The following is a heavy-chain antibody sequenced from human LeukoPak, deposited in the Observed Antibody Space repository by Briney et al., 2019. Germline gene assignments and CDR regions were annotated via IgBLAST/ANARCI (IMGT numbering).Heavy chain of an antibody. CDR3: ASGAWATRLHS. Sequence: SDTLSLTCAVYGESLNYYYWSWIRQSPEKGLEWIGEVFDGKTTNYYPSLKSRVTISAVTSSNQFSLNLKSVTAADTAVYYCASGAWATRLHSWAQGTLVIVSS. D-gene: IGHD5-24*01. CDR2: VFDGKTT. CDR1: GESLNYYY. V-gene: IGHV4-34*12. J-gene: IGHJ4*02.